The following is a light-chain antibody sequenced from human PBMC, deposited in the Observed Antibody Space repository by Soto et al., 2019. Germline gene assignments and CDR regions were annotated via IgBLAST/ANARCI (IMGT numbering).Light chain of an antibody. V-gene: IGKV1-5*01. CDR1: EGIRTW. CDR3: QQYNIYPRP. J-gene: IGKJ1*01. CDR2: YAS. Sequence: MTKSVATGSAYIGDRVTITCRASEGIRTWLAWYQHKPGKAPKFLIYYASSLESGVPSRFSGSGSGTEFPLTIIILQPDDFSTYFSQQYNIYPRPFGQGTNVDIK.